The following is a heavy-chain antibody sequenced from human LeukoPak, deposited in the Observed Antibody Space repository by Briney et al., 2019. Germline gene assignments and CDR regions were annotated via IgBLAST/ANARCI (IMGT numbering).Heavy chain of an antibody. Sequence: SETLSLTCAVYGGSFSGYYWSWIRQPPGKGLEWIGEINHSGSTNYNPSLKSRVTISVDTSKNQFSLKLSSVTAVDTAVYYCARTHYSSSWYEYFQHWGQGTLVTVSS. CDR2: INHSGST. CDR3: ARTHYSSSWYEYFQH. D-gene: IGHD6-13*01. CDR1: GGSFSGYY. V-gene: IGHV4-34*01. J-gene: IGHJ1*01.